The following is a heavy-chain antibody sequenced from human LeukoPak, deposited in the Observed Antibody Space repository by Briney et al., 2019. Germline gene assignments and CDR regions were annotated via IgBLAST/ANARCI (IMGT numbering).Heavy chain of an antibody. D-gene: IGHD4-23*01. Sequence: GGSLRLSCAASGFTFSSYSMNWVRQAPGKGLEWVSSISSSSSYIYYADSVKGRFTISRDNAKNSLYLQMNSLRAEDTAVYYCAREEKVVTKMGYYYYGMDVWGKGTTVTVSS. CDR3: AREEKVVTKMGYYYYGMDV. CDR1: GFTFSSYS. V-gene: IGHV3-21*01. J-gene: IGHJ6*04. CDR2: ISSSSSYI.